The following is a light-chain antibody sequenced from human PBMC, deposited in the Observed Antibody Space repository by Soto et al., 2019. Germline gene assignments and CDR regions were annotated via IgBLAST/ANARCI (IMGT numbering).Light chain of an antibody. CDR1: QNINEY. Sequence: DIQMTPSPSTLSAAVGDRVTITCRASQNINEYLAWYQQEPGEAPTLLIYMASSLESEVPSRFSGSGSGTEFTLTISSLQPDDSATYYCQHHDSYSPSWPFGQGTKVDIK. CDR3: QHHDSYSPSWP. V-gene: IGKV1-5*03. CDR2: MAS. J-gene: IGKJ1*01.